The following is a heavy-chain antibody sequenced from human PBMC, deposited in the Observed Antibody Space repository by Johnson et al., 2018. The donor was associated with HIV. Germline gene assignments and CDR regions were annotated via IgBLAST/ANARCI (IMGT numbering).Heavy chain of an antibody. V-gene: IGHV3-30*18. CDR2: ISYDGSNK. D-gene: IGHD2-15*01. Sequence: VESGGGVVQPGRSLRLSCAVSGFTFSSYGMHWVRQAPGKGLEWVAVISYDGSNKYYADSVKGRFTISRDNSKNTLYLQMNGLGPEDTAVYYCAKDGRGDLMAFDIWGQGTMVTVSS. CDR3: AKDGRGDLMAFDI. CDR1: GFTFSSYG. J-gene: IGHJ3*02.